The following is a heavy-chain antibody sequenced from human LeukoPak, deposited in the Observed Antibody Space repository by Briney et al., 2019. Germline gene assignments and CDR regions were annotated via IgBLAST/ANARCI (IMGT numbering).Heavy chain of an antibody. CDR1: GFTFSSYG. V-gene: IGHV3-30*18. Sequence: GGSLRLSCAASGFTFSSYGMHWVRQAPGKGLEWVAVISYDGSNKYYADSVKGRFTISRDNSKNTLYLQMNSLRAEDTAVYYCAKSSYFGGCLDYWGQGTLVTVSS. D-gene: IGHD4-23*01. CDR2: ISYDGSNK. CDR3: AKSSYFGGCLDY. J-gene: IGHJ4*02.